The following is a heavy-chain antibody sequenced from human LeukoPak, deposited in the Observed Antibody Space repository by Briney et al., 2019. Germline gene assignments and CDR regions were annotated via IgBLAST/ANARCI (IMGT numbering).Heavy chain of an antibody. V-gene: IGHV3-11*04. J-gene: IGHJ4*02. CDR1: GFTFSNYY. CDR2: ISSSGNTI. Sequence: GGSLRLSCAASGFTFSNYYMHWIRQAPGNGLEWVSYISSSGNTIYYADSVKGRFTISRDNAKNSLYLQMNSLRAEDTAVYYCTRDSDSSGSFDYWGQGTLVTVSS. D-gene: IGHD3-22*01. CDR3: TRDSDSSGSFDY.